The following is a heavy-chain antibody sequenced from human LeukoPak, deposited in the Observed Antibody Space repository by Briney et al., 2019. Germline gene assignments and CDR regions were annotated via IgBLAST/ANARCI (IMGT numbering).Heavy chain of an antibody. Sequence: GGSLRLSCAASGFTFSNYGMYWVHQAPGKGLEWVAFIRYDGSDKYYADSVKGRFTMSRDNSKNTLYLQMDSLRAEDTAVYYCAKQPLYYYYMDVWGKGTTVTVSS. CDR1: GFTFSNYG. J-gene: IGHJ6*03. V-gene: IGHV3-30*02. CDR2: IRYDGSDK. CDR3: AKQPLYYYYMDV.